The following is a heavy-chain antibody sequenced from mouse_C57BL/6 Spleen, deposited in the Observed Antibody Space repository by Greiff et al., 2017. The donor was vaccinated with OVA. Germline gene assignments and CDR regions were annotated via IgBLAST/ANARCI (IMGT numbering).Heavy chain of an antibody. Sequence: EVQLQQSGPELVKPGASVKISCKASGYTFTDYYMNWVKQSHGKSLEWIGDINPNNGGTSYNQKFKGKATLTVDKSSSTAYMELRSLTSEDSAVYYCARKGAYGSPFAYWGQGTLVTVSA. V-gene: IGHV1-26*01. D-gene: IGHD1-1*01. CDR1: GYTFTDYY. CDR2: INPNNGGT. J-gene: IGHJ3*01. CDR3: ARKGAYGSPFAY.